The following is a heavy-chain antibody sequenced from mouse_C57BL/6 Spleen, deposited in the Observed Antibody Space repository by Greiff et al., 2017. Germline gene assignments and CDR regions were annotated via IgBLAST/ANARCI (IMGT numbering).Heavy chain of an antibody. CDR3: ARLDNYDVSVYFDY. CDR2: ITPSNGGT. V-gene: IGHV1-53*01. J-gene: IGHJ2*01. CDR1: GYTFTSYW. D-gene: IGHD2-12*01. Sequence: VKLQQPGTELVKPGASVKLSCKASGYTFTSYWMHWVKQRPGQGLEWIGNITPSNGGTNYNEKFKSKATLTVDNSSSTAYMQLSSLTSEDSAVYSFARLDNYDVSVYFDYWGQGTTLTVSS.